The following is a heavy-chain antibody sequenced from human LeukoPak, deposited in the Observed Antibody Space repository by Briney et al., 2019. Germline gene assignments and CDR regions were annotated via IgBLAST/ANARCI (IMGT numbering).Heavy chain of an antibody. V-gene: IGHV3-21*04. J-gene: IGHJ4*02. CDR3: AKDSHWILFDD. Sequence: GGSLRLSCAASGFTFSSYSMNWVRQAPGKGLEWVSSISSSSSYIYYADSVKGRFTISRDNSKNTLYLQMNSLREEDTAVYYCAKDSHWILFDDWGQGTLVTVSS. CDR1: GFTFSSYS. D-gene: IGHD2-2*03. CDR2: ISSSSSYI.